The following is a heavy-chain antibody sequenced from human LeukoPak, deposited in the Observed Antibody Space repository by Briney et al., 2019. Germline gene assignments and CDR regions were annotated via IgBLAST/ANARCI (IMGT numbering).Heavy chain of an antibody. CDR2: ISSDGGST. V-gene: IGHV3-64*01. CDR1: GFTFSSYP. Sequence: GGSLRLSCAASGFTFSSYPMHWVRQAPGKGLEYVSAISSDGGSTYYANSVRGRFTISRDNSKNTLYLQMGSLRAEDMAVYYCAREGFSSSWYFRGAFDIWGQGTVVTVSS. CDR3: AREGFSSSWYFRGAFDI. D-gene: IGHD6-13*01. J-gene: IGHJ3*02.